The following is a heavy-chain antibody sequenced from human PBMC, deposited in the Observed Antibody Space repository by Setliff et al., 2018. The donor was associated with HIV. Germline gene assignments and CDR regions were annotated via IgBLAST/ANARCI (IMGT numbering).Heavy chain of an antibody. CDR3: ARGADHFDTSGYYSFFDP. Sequence: AASVKVSCKASGYTFNDNYIHWVRRAPGQGLEWMGRISPDIGDTNYAQMFHGRVTMTRDTSISTAYMELSSLKSDDTAVYYCARGADHFDTSGYYSFFDPWGQGTLVTVSS. CDR2: ISPDIGDT. V-gene: IGHV1-2*06. D-gene: IGHD3-22*01. CDR1: GYTFNDNY. J-gene: IGHJ5*02.